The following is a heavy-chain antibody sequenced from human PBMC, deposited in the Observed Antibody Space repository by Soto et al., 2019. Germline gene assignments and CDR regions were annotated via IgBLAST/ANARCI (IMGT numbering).Heavy chain of an antibody. D-gene: IGHD3-10*01. J-gene: IGHJ4*02. Sequence: GGPLRLSCAASGFTFSSYAMSWVRQAPGKGLEWVSAISGSGGSTYYADSVKGRFTISRDNSKNTLYLQMNSLRAEDTAVYYCAKDLKAMVRGVIITLDDYWGQGTLDTSPQ. V-gene: IGHV3-23*01. CDR3: AKDLKAMVRGVIITLDDY. CDR2: ISGSGGST. CDR1: GFTFSSYA.